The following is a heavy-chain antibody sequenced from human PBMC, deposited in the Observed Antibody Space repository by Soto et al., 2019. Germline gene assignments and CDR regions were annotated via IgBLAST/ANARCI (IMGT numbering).Heavy chain of an antibody. J-gene: IGHJ6*02. D-gene: IGHD1-26*01. CDR2: INSDGSST. CDR1: GFTFSSYW. V-gene: IGHV3-74*01. Sequence: EVQLVESGGGLVQPGGSLRLSCAASGFTFSSYWMHWVRQAPGKGLVWVSRINSDGSSTSYADSVKGRFTISRDNAKNTLYLQMNSLRAEDTAVYYCLGTLSEGAANYGMDVWGQGTTVTVSS. CDR3: LGTLSEGAANYGMDV.